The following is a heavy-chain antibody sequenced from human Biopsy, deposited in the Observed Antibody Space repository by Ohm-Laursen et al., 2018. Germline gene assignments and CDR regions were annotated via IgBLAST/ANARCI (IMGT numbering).Heavy chain of an antibody. CDR2: INQAGTT. J-gene: IGHJ4*02. V-gene: IGHV4-34*08. Sequence: SETLSLTCAVFGKTFSDYQWSWIRQPPGKGLEWIGQINQAGTTNYNPSLKSRVCISADASKYEFSLRLTSVTAADTAVYLCGNEVHGRDYWGLGAQVTVSS. CDR3: GNEVHGRDY. CDR1: GKTFSDYQ. D-gene: IGHD2-15*01.